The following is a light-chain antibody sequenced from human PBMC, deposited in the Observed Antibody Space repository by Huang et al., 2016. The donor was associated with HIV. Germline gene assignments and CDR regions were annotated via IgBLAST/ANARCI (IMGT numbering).Light chain of an antibody. V-gene: IGKV3-15*01. J-gene: IGKJ2*01. CDR3: QQYHNWPYT. CDR1: QSVATN. CDR2: GAS. Sequence: EIIMTQSPATLSLSPGEGASLSCRANQSVATNLAWYLHRPGQSPRILIFGASPRACGLPGRCRGRGSGTQFTLTVSGLQSEDFAVYYCQQYHNWPYTFGQGTKLEI.